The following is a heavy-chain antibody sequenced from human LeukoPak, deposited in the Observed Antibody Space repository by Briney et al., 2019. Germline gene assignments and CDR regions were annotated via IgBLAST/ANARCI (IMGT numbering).Heavy chain of an antibody. D-gene: IGHD2-2*02. J-gene: IGHJ4*02. CDR2: ISYDGSNK. V-gene: IGHV3-30-3*01. CDR1: GFTFSSYA. Sequence: GGSLRLSCAASGFTFSSYAMHWVRKAPAKGLEWVAVISYDGSNKYYADSVKGRFTISRDNSKNTLYLQMNSLRAEDTAVYYCARDRTRWDIVVVPAAIFDYWGQGTLVTVSS. CDR3: ARDRTRWDIVVVPAAIFDY.